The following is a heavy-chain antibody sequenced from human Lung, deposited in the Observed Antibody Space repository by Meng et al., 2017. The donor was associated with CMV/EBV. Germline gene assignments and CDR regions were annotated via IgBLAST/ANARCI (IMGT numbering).Heavy chain of an antibody. CDR2: INPNSGGT. CDR1: GYTFTGYY. V-gene: IGHV1-2*02. Sequence: ASXXVSXKASGYTFTGYYMHWVRQAPGQGLEWMGWINPNSGGTNYAQKFQGRVTMTRDTSISTAYMELSRLRSDDTAVYYCARGMNYDILTGPWGQGTLVTVSS. D-gene: IGHD3-9*01. J-gene: IGHJ5*02. CDR3: ARGMNYDILTGP.